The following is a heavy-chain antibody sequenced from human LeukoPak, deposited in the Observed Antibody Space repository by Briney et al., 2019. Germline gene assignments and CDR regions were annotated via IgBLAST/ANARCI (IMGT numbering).Heavy chain of an antibody. CDR1: GFTFSGSA. V-gene: IGHV3-73*01. J-gene: IGHJ6*04. CDR3: TKSTLGMDV. D-gene: IGHD3-16*01. CDR2: IRSKANSYAT. Sequence: GGSLKLSCAASGFTFSGSAMHCVRQASGKGLEWVGRIRSKANSYATAYAASVKGRFTISRDDSKNTAYLQMNSLKTEDAAVYYCTKSTLGMDVWGKGTTVTVSS.